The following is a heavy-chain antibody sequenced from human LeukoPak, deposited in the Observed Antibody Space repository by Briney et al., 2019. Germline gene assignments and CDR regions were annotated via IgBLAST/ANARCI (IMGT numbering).Heavy chain of an antibody. CDR1: GFTFSNFD. CDR3: ARGLMEYCDQTRCPFDS. Sequence: PGGSLRLSCSASGFTFSNFDMHWVRQTPREGLEWVSSIGTLADTFYAGSVKGRFSISRDNDKNSVYLQMNSLRAADTAVYYCARGLMEYCDQTRCPFDSWGQGILVTVSS. V-gene: IGHV3-13*04. J-gene: IGHJ4*02. D-gene: IGHD3-16*01. CDR2: IGTLADT.